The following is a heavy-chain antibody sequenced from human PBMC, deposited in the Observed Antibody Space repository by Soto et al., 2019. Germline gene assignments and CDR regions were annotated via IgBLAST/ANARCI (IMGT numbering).Heavy chain of an antibody. D-gene: IGHD1-20*01. CDR2: IYYSGIT. Sequence: SETLSLTCTVSGGSISSYYWSWIRQPPGKGLEWIGYIYYSGITNYNPSLKSRVTISVDTSKNQFSLKLSSVTAADTAVYYCARYKSNYYYGMDVWGQGTTVTIS. V-gene: IGHV4-59*01. CDR1: GGSISSYY. J-gene: IGHJ6*02. CDR3: ARYKSNYYYGMDV.